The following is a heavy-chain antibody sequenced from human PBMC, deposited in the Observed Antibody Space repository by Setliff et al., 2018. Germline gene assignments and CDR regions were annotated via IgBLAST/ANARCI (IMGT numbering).Heavy chain of an antibody. V-gene: IGHV3-73*01. CDR3: TLARDGYDVFDI. J-gene: IGHJ3*02. CDR1: GFSFSGSA. D-gene: IGHD5-18*01. Sequence: GGSLRLSCAASGFSFSGSAVYWVRQASVKGLEWIGRIRGRTDNYATAYAASVRGRFTISRDDSKNTAYLQMNSLKTEDTAVYYCTLARDGYDVFDIWGPGTMVTVSS. CDR2: IRGRTDNYAT.